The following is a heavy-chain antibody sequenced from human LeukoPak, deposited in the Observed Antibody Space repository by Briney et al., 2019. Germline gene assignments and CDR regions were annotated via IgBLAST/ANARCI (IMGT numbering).Heavy chain of an antibody. V-gene: IGHV4-39*07. Sequence: SETLSLTCSVSGVSVSSSAHYWGWIRQPPGKGLEWIGVIYYSGRSYYSPSLKGRVTMSVDASKNQFSLNLHSVAAADTAIYYCARDGEGLRDYWFFDLWGRGTQVTVSS. CDR3: ARDGEGLRDYWFFDL. CDR2: IYYSGRS. CDR1: GVSVSSSAHY. J-gene: IGHJ2*01.